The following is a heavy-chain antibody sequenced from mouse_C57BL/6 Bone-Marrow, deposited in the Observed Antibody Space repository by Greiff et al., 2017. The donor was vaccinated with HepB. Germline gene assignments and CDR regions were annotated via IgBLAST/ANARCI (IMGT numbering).Heavy chain of an antibody. J-gene: IGHJ3*01. D-gene: IGHD2-10*02. V-gene: IGHV1-26*01. CDR2: INPNNGGT. CDR1: GYTFTDYY. CDR3: AYVPFAY. Sequence: VQLQQSGPELVKPGASVKISCKASGYTFTDYYMNWVKQSHGKSLEWIGDINPNNGGTSYNQKFKGKATLTVDKSSSTAYMELRSLTSEDSAVYYCAYVPFAYWGQGTLVTVSA.